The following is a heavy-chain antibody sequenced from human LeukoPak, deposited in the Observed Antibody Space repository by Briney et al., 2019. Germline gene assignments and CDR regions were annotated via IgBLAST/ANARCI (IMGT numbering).Heavy chain of an antibody. Sequence: DSVKVSCKASEYTFTGYYMYWVRQAPGQGLEWMGWINPNSGGTNYAQKFQGRVTMTRDTSISTAYMELSRLRSDDTAVYYCAALDYDSSGYGDYWGQGTLVTVSS. CDR1: EYTFTGYY. CDR3: AALDYDSSGYGDY. V-gene: IGHV1-2*02. J-gene: IGHJ4*02. D-gene: IGHD3-22*01. CDR2: INPNSGGT.